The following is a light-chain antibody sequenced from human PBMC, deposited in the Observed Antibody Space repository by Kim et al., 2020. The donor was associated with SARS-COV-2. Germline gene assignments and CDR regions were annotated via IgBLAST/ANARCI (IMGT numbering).Light chain of an antibody. CDR2: EVN. CDR3: NSYTSSGTYV. CDR1: SSDANDYHY. Sequence: GQSLTISCTGTSSDANDYHYVSWYQQHPRKAPKLMIYEVNNRPSGVSNRFSASKSGNTASLTISGLWAEDEADYYCNSYTSSGTYVFGTGTKVTVL. V-gene: IGLV2-14*01. J-gene: IGLJ1*01.